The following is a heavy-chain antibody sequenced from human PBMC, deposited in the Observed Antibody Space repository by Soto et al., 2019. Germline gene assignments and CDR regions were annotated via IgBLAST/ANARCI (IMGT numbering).Heavy chain of an antibody. J-gene: IGHJ4*02. D-gene: IGHD3-22*01. Sequence: GGSLRLSCAASGFTLSSYAMSWVRQAPGKGLEWVSAISGGGGSTYYADSVKGRFTISRDNSKNTLYLQMNSLRAEDTAVYYCAEIKWAYYDSSGPFDYWGQGTLVTVSS. CDR2: ISGGGGST. CDR3: AEIKWAYYDSSGPFDY. CDR1: GFTLSSYA. V-gene: IGHV3-23*01.